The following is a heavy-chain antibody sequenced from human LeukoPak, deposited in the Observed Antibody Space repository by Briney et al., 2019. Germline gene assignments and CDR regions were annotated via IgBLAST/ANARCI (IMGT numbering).Heavy chain of an antibody. D-gene: IGHD5-24*01. CDR2: ISGSGGST. J-gene: IGHJ4*02. CDR3: AKKGKRWLQLPDYFDY. CDR1: GFTFSSYA. Sequence: GGSLRLSCAASGFTFSSYAMSWVRQAPGKGLEWVSAISGSGGSTDYADSVKGRFTISRDNSKNTLYLQMNSLRAEDTAVYYCAKKGKRWLQLPDYFDYWGQGTLVTVSS. V-gene: IGHV3-23*01.